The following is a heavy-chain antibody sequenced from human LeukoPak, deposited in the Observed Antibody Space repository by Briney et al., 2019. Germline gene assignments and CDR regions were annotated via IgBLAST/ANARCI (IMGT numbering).Heavy chain of an antibody. V-gene: IGHV3-11*04. D-gene: IGHD1-26*01. CDR3: ARVSGDGSPRGTHYYYYMDV. J-gene: IGHJ6*03. CDR1: GFTFSDYY. CDR2: ISSSGSTI. Sequence: GGSLRLSCAASGFTFSDYYMSWIRQAPGKGLEWVSYISSSGSTIYYADSVKGRFTISRDNAKNSLYLQMNSLRAEDTAVYYCARVSGDGSPRGTHYYYYMDVWGKGTTVTVSS.